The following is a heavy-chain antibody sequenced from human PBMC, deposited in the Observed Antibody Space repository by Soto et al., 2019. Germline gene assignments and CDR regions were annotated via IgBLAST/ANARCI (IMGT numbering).Heavy chain of an antibody. V-gene: IGHV3-15*07. CDR1: GFSFSSAW. Sequence: GGSLRLSCAASGFSFSSAWMNWARQAPGKGLEWVGHIKSKTDDETTDYAASVKGRFTISRDDSENMLYLQMNSLEIEDTAMYYCTTLGPSWGQGTQVTVSS. J-gene: IGHJ5*02. CDR3: TTLGPS. CDR2: IKSKTDDETT.